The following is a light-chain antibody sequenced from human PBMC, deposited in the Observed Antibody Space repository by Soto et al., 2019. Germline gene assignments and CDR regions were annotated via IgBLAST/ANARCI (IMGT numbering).Light chain of an antibody. CDR2: GAS. CDR1: QSISSW. V-gene: IGKV1-5*01. CDR3: QQYNSYSIT. J-gene: IGKJ5*01. Sequence: DIQMTQSPSTLSASVGDRVTITCRASQSISSWLAWYQKKPGTDPKLLIYGASNLESGVPSRFSGSGSGTEFNLTISRLQTDDFATYECQQYNSYSITVGQGTRLEIK.